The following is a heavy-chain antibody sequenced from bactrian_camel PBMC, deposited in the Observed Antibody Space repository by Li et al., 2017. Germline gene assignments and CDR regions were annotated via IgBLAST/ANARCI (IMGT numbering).Heavy chain of an antibody. Sequence: QLVESGGGLVQPGGSLRLSCAASGFTFSMYDFSWVRQAPGKGLEWVAAIDKGGITTYYPDSVKGRFTISRDNAKNTVDLQMNNLRADDTAMYYCAIGLFADFGLGRGTQVTVS. CDR1: GFTFSMYD. V-gene: IGHV3S40*01. CDR2: IDKGGITT. D-gene: IGHD5*01. J-gene: IGHJ4*01.